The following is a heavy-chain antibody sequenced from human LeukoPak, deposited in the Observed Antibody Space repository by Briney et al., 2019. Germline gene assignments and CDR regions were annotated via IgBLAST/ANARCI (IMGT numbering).Heavy chain of an antibody. CDR1: GGSFSGYY. Sequence: SETLSLTCAVYGGSFSGYYWSWIRQPPGKGLEWIGEINHSGSTNYNPSLKSRVTISVDTSKNQFSLKLSSVTAADTAVYYCARGGFNYYYDSSGYYYRWGQGTLVTVSP. CDR2: INHSGST. V-gene: IGHV4-34*01. J-gene: IGHJ4*02. CDR3: ARGGFNYYYDSSGYYYR. D-gene: IGHD3-22*01.